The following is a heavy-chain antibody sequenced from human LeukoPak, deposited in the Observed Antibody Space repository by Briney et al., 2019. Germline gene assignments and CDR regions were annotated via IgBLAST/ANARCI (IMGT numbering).Heavy chain of an antibody. J-gene: IGHJ4*02. D-gene: IGHD6-19*01. Sequence: GGSLRLSCAASGFTFSSYWMSWVRQAPRKGLKWVANIKQDGSEKYYVDSMKGRFTISRDNAKNSLYLQMNSLRAEDTAVYYCARWLGTFDYWGQGTLVTVSS. V-gene: IGHV3-7*01. CDR2: IKQDGSEK. CDR3: ARWLGTFDY. CDR1: GFTFSSYW.